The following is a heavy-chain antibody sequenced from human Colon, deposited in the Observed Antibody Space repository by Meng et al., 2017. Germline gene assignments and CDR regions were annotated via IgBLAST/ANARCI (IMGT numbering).Heavy chain of an antibody. Sequence: QVHRVQSETEVKEPVASVILSCTTSGFTITTYSSPWVRQAPGQRPQWLGWISVGNGNTKNSPHYQDRVIITRDTSASTAYMELSILKSEDTAVYYCARDLYGSGRFDYWGQGTLVTVSS. D-gene: IGHD3-10*01. V-gene: IGHV1-3*01. CDR3: ARDLYGSGRFDY. CDR1: GFTITTYS. J-gene: IGHJ4*02. CDR2: ISVGNGNT.